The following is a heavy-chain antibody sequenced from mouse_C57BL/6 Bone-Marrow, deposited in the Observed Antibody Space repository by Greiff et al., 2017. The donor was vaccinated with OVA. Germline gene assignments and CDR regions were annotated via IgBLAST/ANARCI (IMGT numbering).Heavy chain of an antibody. CDR1: GFSLSTSGMG. D-gene: IGHD1-1*01. V-gene: IGHV8-12*01. CDR3: ARRALKIYITTAVAEGYFDV. CDR2: IYWDDDK. Sequence: QVTLKESGPGILQSSQTLSLTCSFSGFSLSTSGMGVSWIRQPSGKGLEWLAHIYWDDDKRYNPSLKSRLTISKDTSRNQVFLKITSVDTADTATYYCARRALKIYITTAVAEGYFDVWGTGTTVTVSS. J-gene: IGHJ1*03.